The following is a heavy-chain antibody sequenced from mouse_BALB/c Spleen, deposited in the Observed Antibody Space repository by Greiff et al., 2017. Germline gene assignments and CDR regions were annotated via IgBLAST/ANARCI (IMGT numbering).Heavy chain of an antibody. CDR1: GFNIKDTY. V-gene: IGHV14-3*02. D-gene: IGHD2-4*01. CDR3: AIGAYYDYGFAY. CDR2: IDPANGNT. Sequence: EVQLQESGAELVKPGASVKLSCTASGFNIKDTYMHWVKQRPEQGLEWIGRIDPANGNTKYDPKFQGKATITADTSSNTAYLQLSSLTSEDTAVYYCAIGAYYDYGFAYWGQGTLVTVSA. J-gene: IGHJ3*01.